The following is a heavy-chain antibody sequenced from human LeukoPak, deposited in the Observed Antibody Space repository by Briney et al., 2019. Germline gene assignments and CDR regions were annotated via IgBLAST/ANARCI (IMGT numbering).Heavy chain of an antibody. J-gene: IGHJ4*02. CDR1: GFTFTDAS. Sequence: KLGGPLRLSCAASGFTFTDASMGWVRQPPGRGLEWVGGIRSRTDDGTTDYAAPVKGRFTFTRDDSQNTLYLQMNSLKAEDTAMLYCAIGMQLWWWGQGTPVTVSS. D-gene: IGHD4/OR15-4a*01. CDR3: AIGMQLWW. V-gene: IGHV3-15*01. CDR2: IRSRTDDGTT.